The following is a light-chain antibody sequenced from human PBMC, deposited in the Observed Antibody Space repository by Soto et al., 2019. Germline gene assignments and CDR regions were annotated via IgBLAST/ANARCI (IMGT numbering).Light chain of an antibody. CDR1: QSISSW. CDR3: QQYNSYPYT. CDR2: DAS. J-gene: IGKJ2*01. V-gene: IGKV1-5*01. Sequence: DIQMTQSPSTLSASVGDRVTITCRASQSISSWLDWYQQKPGKAPKLLIYDASSLESGVPSRFSGSGSGTEFTLTISSLQPDDFATYYCQQYNSYPYTCGQGTKLEIK.